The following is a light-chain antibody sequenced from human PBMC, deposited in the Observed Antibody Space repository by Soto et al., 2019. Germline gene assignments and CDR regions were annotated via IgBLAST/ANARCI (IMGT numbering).Light chain of an antibody. CDR1: QGIRND. CDR2: AAS. Sequence: DIQMTQSPSSLSASVGDRVTITCRASQGIRNDLDWYQQKPGKAPKRLIYAASSLQSGVPSRFSGSGSGTEFTLTISSLQPEDFATYYCLQHNRYPRGFGQGTKLEIK. CDR3: LQHNRYPRG. J-gene: IGKJ2*03. V-gene: IGKV1-17*01.